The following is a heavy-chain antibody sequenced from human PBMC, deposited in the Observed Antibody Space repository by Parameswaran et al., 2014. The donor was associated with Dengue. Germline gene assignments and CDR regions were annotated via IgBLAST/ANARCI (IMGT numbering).Heavy chain of an antibody. J-gene: IGHJ4*02. CDR3: ARGPQQPWVDY. Sequence: VRQMPGKGLVWVSRINSDGSSTSYADSVKGRFTISRDNAKNTLYLQMNSLRAEDTAVYYCARGPQQPWVDYWGQGTLVTVSS. V-gene: IGHV3-74*01. CDR2: INSDGSST. D-gene: IGHD6-13*01.